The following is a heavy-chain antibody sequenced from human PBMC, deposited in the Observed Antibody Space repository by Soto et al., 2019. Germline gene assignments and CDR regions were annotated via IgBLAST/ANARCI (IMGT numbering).Heavy chain of an antibody. CDR2: INRHGGST. CDR1: GFPFDDYG. CDR3: ARTPGYYGDFFDY. J-gene: IGHJ4*02. D-gene: IGHD4-17*01. Sequence: GGSLRLSCAASGFPFDDYGMSWVRQAPGKGLEWVSGINRHGGSTGYADSVKGRFTISRDNAKNSLHLHMNSLRAEDTAFYYCARTPGYYGDFFDYCGQDTLVTVSS. V-gene: IGHV3-20*04.